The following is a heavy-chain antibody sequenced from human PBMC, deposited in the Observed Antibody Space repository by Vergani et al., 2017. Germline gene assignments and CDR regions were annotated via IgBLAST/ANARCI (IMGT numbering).Heavy chain of an antibody. CDR1: RLTFDAWG. V-gene: IGHV3-30*03. J-gene: IGHJ5*01. D-gene: IGHD3-10*01. CDR3: ARDDAFPRGGFEF. Sequence: QAQSVESGGGVFRPGKSLRLSCVDSRLTFDAWGMHCVRRAPGKGLEWVATITYNGNEIDYADSVKGRFFISRDNSKKTLFLQMSLLTLEDTAVYYCARDDAFPRGGFEFRGQGNLVTGSS. CDR2: ITYNGNEI.